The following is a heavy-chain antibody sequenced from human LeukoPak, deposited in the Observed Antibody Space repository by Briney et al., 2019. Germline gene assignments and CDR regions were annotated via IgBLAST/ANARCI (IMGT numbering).Heavy chain of an antibody. CDR1: GFTVSSNY. CDR2: IYSSGST. Sequence: GGSLRLSCAASGFTVSSNYMSWVRQAPGKGLEWVSVIYSSGSTYYADSVKGRFTISRDNSKNTLHLQMNTLRAEDTAVYYCASRIATAGSVDYWGQGTLVSVSS. J-gene: IGHJ4*02. CDR3: ASRIATAGSVDY. D-gene: IGHD6-13*01. V-gene: IGHV3-53*01.